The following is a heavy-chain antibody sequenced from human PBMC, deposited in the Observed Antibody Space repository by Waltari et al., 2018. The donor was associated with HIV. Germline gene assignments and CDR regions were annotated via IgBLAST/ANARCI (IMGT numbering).Heavy chain of an antibody. Sequence: EMQLVESGGGVVQPGRSLRLSCAASGFNFDTYAMYWVRQAPGKGLEWVSGISWNSDIIGYADSVKGRFTISRDNAKNSLYLQMNSLGAEDTALYYCAKDAASIHYYGMDVWGQGTTVTVS. CDR1: GFNFDTYA. V-gene: IGHV3-9*01. D-gene: IGHD2-2*01. J-gene: IGHJ6*02. CDR2: ISWNSDII. CDR3: AKDAASIHYYGMDV.